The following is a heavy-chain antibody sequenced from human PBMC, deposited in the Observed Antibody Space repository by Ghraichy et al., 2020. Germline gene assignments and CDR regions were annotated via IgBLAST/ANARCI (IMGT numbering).Heavy chain of an antibody. CDR2: ISAYKGNT. J-gene: IGHJ4*02. D-gene: IGHD3-9*01. CDR3: ARVIFEGGYYDTLTGYYMIGDY. Sequence: ASVKVSCKASGYTFTSYGISWVRQAPGQGLEWMGWISAYKGNTNYAQKLQGRVTMTTDTSTSTDYMELRSLRSDDTAVYYCARVIFEGGYYDTLTGYYMIGDYWGQGTLVTVSS. V-gene: IGHV1-18*01. CDR1: GYTFTSYG.